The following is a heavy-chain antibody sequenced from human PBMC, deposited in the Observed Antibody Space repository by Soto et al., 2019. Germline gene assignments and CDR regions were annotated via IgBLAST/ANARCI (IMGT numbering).Heavy chain of an antibody. V-gene: IGHV3-64*01. CDR1: GFTFSSYA. D-gene: IGHD3-10*01. Sequence: EVQLVESGGGLVQPGGSLRLSCAASGFTFSSYAMHWVRQAPGKGLEYVSAISSNGGSTYYANSVKGRFTISRDNSKNTLYLQMGSLRAEDMAVYYCARDWRSAGPGYYYMDVWGKGTTVTVSS. J-gene: IGHJ6*03. CDR3: ARDWRSAGPGYYYMDV. CDR2: ISSNGGST.